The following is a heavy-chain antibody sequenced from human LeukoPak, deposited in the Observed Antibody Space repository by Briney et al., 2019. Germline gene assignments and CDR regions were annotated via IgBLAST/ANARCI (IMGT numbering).Heavy chain of an antibody. D-gene: IGHD3-10*01. CDR3: ASTSKYIGSGRDDSFDI. Sequence: SQTLSLTCTVSGGSISTGVSYWSWLRQPQGTGLEWIGYISNSGGTYYNPSLEGRVTISIDTSKRHFSLKLSSVAAADTAVYYCASTSKYIGSGRDDSFDIWGQGTMVTVSS. J-gene: IGHJ3*02. CDR2: ISNSGGT. CDR1: GGSISTGVSY. V-gene: IGHV4-30-4*01.